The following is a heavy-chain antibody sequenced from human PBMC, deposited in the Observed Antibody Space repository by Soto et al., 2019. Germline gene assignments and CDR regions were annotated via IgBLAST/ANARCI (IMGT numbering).Heavy chain of an antibody. D-gene: IGHD6-19*01. CDR2: MYPGDSDT. CDR3: ARQAIAVAGTSSYYYGMDV. Sequence: GASLKISCKGSGYSFTSSWIGWVRQMPGKGLEWMGIMYPGDSDTRYSPSFQGQVTISADKSINTAYLQWSSLKASDTAMYFCARQAIAVAGTSSYYYGMDVWGQGTTVTVSS. CDR1: GYSFTSSW. J-gene: IGHJ6*02. V-gene: IGHV5-51*01.